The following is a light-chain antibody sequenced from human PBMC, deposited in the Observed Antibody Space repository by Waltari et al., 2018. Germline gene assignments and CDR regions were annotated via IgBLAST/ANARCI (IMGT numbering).Light chain of an antibody. V-gene: IGLV2-23*02. J-gene: IGLJ3*02. Sequence: QSALSQPASVSGSPGQSITISCTGTSSDVGSYKLVSWYQQHPGKVPKLIIFELNKRPSGVSNRFSGSKSGNTASLTISGLQPEDEADYYCCSYASDITLVFGGGTKLTVL. CDR1: SSDVGSYKL. CDR3: CSYASDITLV. CDR2: ELN.